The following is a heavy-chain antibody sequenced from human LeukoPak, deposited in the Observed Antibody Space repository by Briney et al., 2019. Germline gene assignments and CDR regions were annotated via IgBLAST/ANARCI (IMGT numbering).Heavy chain of an antibody. CDR3: ARDHLPVIVLMVYGGPPLDY. D-gene: IGHD2-8*01. Sequence: ASVKVSCKASGYTFTSYGISWVRQAPGQGLEWMGWISAYNGNTNYAQKLQGRVTMTTDTSTSTAYMELRSLRSDDTAVYYRARDHLPVIVLMVYGGPPLDYWGQGTLVTVSS. CDR2: ISAYNGNT. J-gene: IGHJ4*02. V-gene: IGHV1-18*01. CDR1: GYTFTSYG.